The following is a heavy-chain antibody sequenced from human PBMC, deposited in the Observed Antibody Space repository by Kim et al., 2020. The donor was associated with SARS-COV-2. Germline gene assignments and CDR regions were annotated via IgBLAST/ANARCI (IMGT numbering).Heavy chain of an antibody. J-gene: IGHJ3*02. CDR3: ARLMGLLWFGELFVGDAFDI. Sequence: GESLKISCKGSGYSFTSYWIGWVRQMPGKGLEWMGIIYPGDSDTRYSPSFQGQVTISADKSISTAYLQWSSLKASDTAMYYCARLMGLLWFGELFVGDAFDIWGQGTMVTVSS. CDR1: GYSFTSYW. CDR2: IYPGDSDT. D-gene: IGHD3-10*01. V-gene: IGHV5-51*01.